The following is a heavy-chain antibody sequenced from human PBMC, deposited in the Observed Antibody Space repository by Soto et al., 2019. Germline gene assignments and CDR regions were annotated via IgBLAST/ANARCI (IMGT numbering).Heavy chain of an antibody. Sequence: GGSLRLSCAASGFTFSSYWMSWVRQAPGKGLEWVTNIKQDGSEKYYVDSVKGRFTISRDNAKNSLYLQMNSLRAEDTAVYDCARAPVNRDAFDIWGQGTMVTVSS. CDR3: ARAPVNRDAFDI. V-gene: IGHV3-7*03. CDR2: IKQDGSEK. J-gene: IGHJ3*02. CDR1: GFTFSSYW.